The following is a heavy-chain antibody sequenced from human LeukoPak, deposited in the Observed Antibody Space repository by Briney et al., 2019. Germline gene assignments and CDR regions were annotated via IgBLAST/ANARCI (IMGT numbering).Heavy chain of an antibody. CDR1: GGSISSYY. J-gene: IGHJ4*02. V-gene: IGHV4-4*07. CDR2: IYTSGST. Sequence: SETLSLTCTVSGGSISSYYWGWIRQPAGKGLEWIGRIYTSGSTNYNPSLKSRVTMSVDTSKNQFSLKLSSVTAADTAVYYCARAGYCSGGSCYYFDYWGQGTLVTVSS. D-gene: IGHD2-15*01. CDR3: ARAGYCSGGSCYYFDY.